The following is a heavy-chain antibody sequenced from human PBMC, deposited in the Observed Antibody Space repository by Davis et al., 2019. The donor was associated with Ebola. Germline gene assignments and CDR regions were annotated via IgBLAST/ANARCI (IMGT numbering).Heavy chain of an antibody. CDR2: MNPNSGNT. D-gene: IGHD5-18*01. J-gene: IGHJ4*02. Sequence: ASVKVSCKASGYTFTSYDINWVRQATGQGLEWMGWMNPNSGNTGYAQKFQGRVTMTRNTSISTAYMELSSLRSEDTAVYYCARRVGVSMDTRHDYWGQGTLVTVPA. V-gene: IGHV1-8*01. CDR1: GYTFTSYD. CDR3: ARRVGVSMDTRHDY.